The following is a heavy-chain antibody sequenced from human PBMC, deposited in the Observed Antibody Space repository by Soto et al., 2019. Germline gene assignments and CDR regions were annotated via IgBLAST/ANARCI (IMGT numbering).Heavy chain of an antibody. CDR3: ARDLYDFMTYPYGMDV. Sequence: SETLSLTCTVSGGSISSGGYYWSWIRQHPGKGLEWIGYIYYSGSTYYNPSLKSRVTISVDTSKNQFSLKLSSVTAADTAVYYCARDLYDFMTYPYGMDVWGQGTTVTVSS. V-gene: IGHV4-31*03. J-gene: IGHJ6*02. CDR1: GGSISSGGYY. D-gene: IGHD3-3*01. CDR2: IYYSGST.